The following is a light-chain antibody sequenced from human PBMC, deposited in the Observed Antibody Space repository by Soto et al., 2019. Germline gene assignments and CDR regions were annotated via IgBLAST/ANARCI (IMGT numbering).Light chain of an antibody. CDR3: QSHDSSLSGYV. V-gene: IGLV1-40*01. Sequence: QLVLTQPPSVSGAPGQRVTISCTGSSSNIGAGYDVHWYQHLPGTAPKLLIYGNSDRPSGVPDRFSGSKSGTSASLAITGLQAEDEADYYCQSHDSSLSGYVFGTGTKVTVL. CDR1: SSNIGAGYD. CDR2: GNS. J-gene: IGLJ1*01.